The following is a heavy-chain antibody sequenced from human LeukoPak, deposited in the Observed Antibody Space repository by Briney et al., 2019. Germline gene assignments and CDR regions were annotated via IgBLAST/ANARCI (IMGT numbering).Heavy chain of an antibody. Sequence: GGSLRLSCAASGFTFSSYTMSWVRQAPGKGKEWVSLISCSGGITYYADSVKGRFTISRDNSKNTLYLQMDTLRAEDTAVYYCAKDSAAVGGPTTDWGQGTLVTVSS. CDR2: ISCSGGIT. D-gene: IGHD6-13*01. CDR1: GFTFSSYT. V-gene: IGHV3-23*01. J-gene: IGHJ4*02. CDR3: AKDSAAVGGPTTD.